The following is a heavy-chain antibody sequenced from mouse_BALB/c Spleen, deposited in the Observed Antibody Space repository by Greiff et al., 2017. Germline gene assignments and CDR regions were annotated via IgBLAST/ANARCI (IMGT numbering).Heavy chain of an antibody. Sequence: DVMLVESGGGLVKPGGSLKLSCAASGFTFSDYYMYWVRQTPEKRLEWVATISDGGSYTYYPDSVKGRFTISRDNAKNNLYLQMSSLKSEDTAMYYCARDRGTTHYYAMDYWGQGTSVTVSS. J-gene: IGHJ4*01. D-gene: IGHD2-13*01. CDR3: ARDRGTTHYYAMDY. CDR1: GFTFSDYY. CDR2: ISDGGSYT. V-gene: IGHV5-4*02.